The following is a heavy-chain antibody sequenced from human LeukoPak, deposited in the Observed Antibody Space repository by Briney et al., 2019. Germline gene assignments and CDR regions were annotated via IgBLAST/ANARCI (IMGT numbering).Heavy chain of an antibody. J-gene: IGHJ3*02. CDR3: ATTLHIVVVTWHAFDI. D-gene: IGHD2-21*02. Sequence: ASVKVSCKAFGYTFSGNYIHWVRQAPGQGLEWMGWINPNSGDTKYAQKFQGRVTMTRDTSISTAYMELSRLTFDDTTIYYCATTLHIVVVTWHAFDIWGQGTMVTVSS. CDR2: INPNSGDT. CDR1: GYTFSGNY. V-gene: IGHV1-2*02.